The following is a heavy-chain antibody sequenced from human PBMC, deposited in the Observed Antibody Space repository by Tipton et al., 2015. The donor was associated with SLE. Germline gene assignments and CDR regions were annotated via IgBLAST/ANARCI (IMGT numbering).Heavy chain of an antibody. CDR2: IYYSGST. CDR3: ARGGYYSFFDY. D-gene: IGHD3-22*01. J-gene: IGHJ4*02. V-gene: IGHV4-30-4*01. CDR1: GGSISSGDYY. Sequence: LRLSCTVSGGSISSGDYYWSWIRQPPGKGLEWIGYIYYSGSTYYNPSLKSRVTISVDPSKNQFSLKLSSVTAADTAVYYCARGGYYSFFDYWGQGTLVTVSS.